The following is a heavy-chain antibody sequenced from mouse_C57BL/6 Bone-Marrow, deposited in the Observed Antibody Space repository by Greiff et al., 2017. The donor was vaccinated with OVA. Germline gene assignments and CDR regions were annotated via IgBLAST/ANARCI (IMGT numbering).Heavy chain of an antibody. J-gene: IGHJ1*03. D-gene: IGHD2-3*01. CDR2: IYPGDGDT. CDR3: AYYDGYHWYFDV. CDR1: GYAFSSYW. V-gene: IGHV1-80*01. Sequence: QVQLQQSGAELVKPGASVKISCKASGYAFSSYWMNWVKQRPGKGLEWIGQIYPGDGDTNYNGKFKGKATLTADKSSSTAYMQRSSLTSEDSAVYFCAYYDGYHWYFDVWGTGTTVTVSS.